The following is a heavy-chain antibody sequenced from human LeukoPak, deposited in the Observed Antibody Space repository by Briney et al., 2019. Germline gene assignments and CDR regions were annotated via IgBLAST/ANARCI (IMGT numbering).Heavy chain of an antibody. V-gene: IGHV4-39*01. J-gene: IGHJ4*02. D-gene: IGHD6-13*01. Sequence: SETLSLTCTVSGGSISSNTYYWGWIRQPPEKGLEWIGSIYYSGSTYYKPSLKSRVTISVDTSKNQFSLKLSSVTAADTAVYYCARHTIAAADSFDYWGQGTLVTVSS. CDR3: ARHTIAAADSFDY. CDR1: GGSISSNTYY. CDR2: IYYSGST.